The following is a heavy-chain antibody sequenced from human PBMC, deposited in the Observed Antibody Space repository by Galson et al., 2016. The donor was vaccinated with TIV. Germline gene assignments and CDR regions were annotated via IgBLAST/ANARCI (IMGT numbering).Heavy chain of an antibody. CDR1: GFKFSSYV. V-gene: IGHV3-30*01. CDR2: ISYDGSTK. Sequence: SLRLSCAASGFKFSSYVLHWVRQAPGKGLEWVALISYDGSTKKYADSVKGRFTISRDNSKNTLYLQMNSLRADNTAVYYCARVASRFSESVFTNFDYWGQRTLVTVSS. D-gene: IGHD3-10*01. CDR3: ARVASRFSESVFTNFDY. J-gene: IGHJ4*02.